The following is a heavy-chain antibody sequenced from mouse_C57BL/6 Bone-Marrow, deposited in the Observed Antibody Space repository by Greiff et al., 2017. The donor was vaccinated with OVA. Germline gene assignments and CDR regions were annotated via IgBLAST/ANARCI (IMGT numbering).Heavy chain of an antibody. CDR1: GFSLTSYG. V-gene: IGHV2-2*01. CDR2: IWSGGST. J-gene: IGHJ3*01. Sequence: VKLMESGPGLVQPSQSLSITCTVSGFSLTSYGVHWVRQSPGKGLEWLGVIWSGGSTDYNAAFISRLSISKDNSKSQVFFKMNSLQADDTAIYYCARKGDDYDGGFAYWGQGTLVTVSA. CDR3: ARKGDDYDGGFAY. D-gene: IGHD2-4*01.